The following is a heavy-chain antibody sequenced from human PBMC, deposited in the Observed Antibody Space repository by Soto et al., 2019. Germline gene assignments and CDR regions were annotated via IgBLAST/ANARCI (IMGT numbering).Heavy chain of an antibody. D-gene: IGHD1-7*01. V-gene: IGHV3-48*02. Sequence: GGSLRLSCAASGFTFSSYSMNWVRQAPGKGLEWVSYISSSSSTIYYADSVKGRFTISRDNAKNSLYLQMNSLRDEDTAVYYCARDRGEYNWNYIGGRWFDPWGQGTLVTVSS. CDR3: ARDRGEYNWNYIGGRWFDP. CDR2: ISSSSSTI. J-gene: IGHJ5*02. CDR1: GFTFSSYS.